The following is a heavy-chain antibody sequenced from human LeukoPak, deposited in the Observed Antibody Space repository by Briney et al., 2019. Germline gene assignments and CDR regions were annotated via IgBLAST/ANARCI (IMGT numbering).Heavy chain of an antibody. J-gene: IGHJ4*02. D-gene: IGHD2-15*01. CDR1: GFTFSTYA. V-gene: IGHV3-23*01. Sequence: GGSLRLSCAASGFTFSTYAMSSVRQAPGKGLEWVSAISGSGGSTYYADSVNGRFTISRDNSKNTPYLQMNSLRAEDTAVYYCAKAGVCSGGSCYHYFDYWGQGTLVTVSS. CDR2: ISGSGGST. CDR3: AKAGVCSGGSCYHYFDY.